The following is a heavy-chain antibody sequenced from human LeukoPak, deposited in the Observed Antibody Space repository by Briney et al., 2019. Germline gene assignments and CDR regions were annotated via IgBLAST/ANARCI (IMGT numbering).Heavy chain of an antibody. Sequence: SETLSLTCTVSGGSINNYYWSWIRQPPGKGLEWIGYIYYSGSTNYNPSLKSRVTISVDTSKKQFSLKLSSVTAADTAVYYCARVIAAAGTERYYFDYWGQGTPVTVSS. J-gene: IGHJ4*02. CDR1: GGSINNYY. D-gene: IGHD6-13*01. CDR3: ARVIAAAGTERYYFDY. CDR2: IYYSGST. V-gene: IGHV4-59*01.